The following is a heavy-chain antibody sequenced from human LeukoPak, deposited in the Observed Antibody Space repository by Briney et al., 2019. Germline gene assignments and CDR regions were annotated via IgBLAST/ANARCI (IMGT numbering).Heavy chain of an antibody. J-gene: IGHJ4*02. V-gene: IGHV3-7*01. CDR2: IRQDGSEK. CDR3: ATVGGSWELLF. CDR1: GFTFPNYW. Sequence: WGSLSRTRASSGFTFPNYWRSWVRQAPGKGLEWVANIRQDGSEKFYVDSVKGRFAISRDSDKSSLYLQMNSLRGEDTAVYFCATVGGSWELLFWGQGTLVTVS. D-gene: IGHD3-10*01.